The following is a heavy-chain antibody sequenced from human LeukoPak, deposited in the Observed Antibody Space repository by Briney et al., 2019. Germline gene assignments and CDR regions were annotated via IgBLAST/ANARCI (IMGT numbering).Heavy chain of an antibody. CDR3: ARGRCSGGSCSPSDFDY. D-gene: IGHD2-15*01. CDR2: ISAYNGNT. J-gene: IGHJ4*02. V-gene: IGHV1-18*01. CDR1: GYTFTSYG. Sequence: ASVKVSCKASGYTFTSYGISWVRQAPGQGLEWMGWISAYNGNTNYAQKLQGRVTMTTDTSTSTAYMELRSLRSDDTAVYYCARGRCSGGSCSPSDFDYWGQGTLVTVSS.